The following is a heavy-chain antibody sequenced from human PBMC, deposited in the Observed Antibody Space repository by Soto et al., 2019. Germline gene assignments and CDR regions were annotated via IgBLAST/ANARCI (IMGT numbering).Heavy chain of an antibody. V-gene: IGHV1-18*01. D-gene: IGHD3-3*01. CDR2: ISAYNGNT. Sequence: ASVKVSCKASGYTFTSYGISWVRQAPGQGLERMGWISAYNGNTNYAQKLQGRVTMTTDTSTSTAYMELRSLRSDDTAVYYCARVKVVYYDFWSGPAEIFDYWGQGTLVTVSS. CDR3: ARVKVVYYDFWSGPAEIFDY. J-gene: IGHJ4*02. CDR1: GYTFTSYG.